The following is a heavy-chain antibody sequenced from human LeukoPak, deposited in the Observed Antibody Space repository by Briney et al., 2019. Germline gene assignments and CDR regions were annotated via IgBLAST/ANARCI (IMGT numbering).Heavy chain of an antibody. D-gene: IGHD3-22*01. CDR3: ARDYYDSSGYPAGDY. J-gene: IGHJ4*02. CDR1: GGSISSGSYY. Sequence: PSQTLSLTCTVSGGSISSGSYYWSWIRQPAGKGLEWIGRIYTSGSTNYNPSLKSRVTISVDTSKNQFSLKLSSVTAADTAVYYCARDYYDSSGYPAGDYWGQGTLVTVSS. CDR2: IYTSGST. V-gene: IGHV4-61*02.